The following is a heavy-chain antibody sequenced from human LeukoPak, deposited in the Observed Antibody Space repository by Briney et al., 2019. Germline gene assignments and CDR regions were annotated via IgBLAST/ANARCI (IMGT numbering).Heavy chain of an antibody. V-gene: IGHV4-30-4*08. J-gene: IGHJ4*02. Sequence: KASETLSLTCTVSGGSISSGDCYWSWIRQPPGKGLEWIGYINYSGSTYYNPSLKSRVTISVDTSKNQFSLKLSSVTAADTAVYYCARDAAALDYWGQGTLVTVSS. D-gene: IGHD6-13*01. CDR2: INYSGST. CDR1: GGSISSGDCY. CDR3: ARDAAALDY.